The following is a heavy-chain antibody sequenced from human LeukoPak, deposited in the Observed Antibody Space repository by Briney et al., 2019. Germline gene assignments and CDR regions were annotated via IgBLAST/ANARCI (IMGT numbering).Heavy chain of an antibody. Sequence: PLETLSLTCAVFGGSFSGHYWSCIRQPPGKGLEWIGEINHSGSTNYNPSLKSRVTISVVTSKNQFSLKLSSVTAADTAVYYCARSYYYGYSECYFDYWVQGTLVTVSS. CDR1: GGSFSGHY. CDR2: INHSGST. D-gene: IGHD3-22*01. J-gene: IGHJ4*02. CDR3: ARSYYYGYSECYFDY. V-gene: IGHV4-34*01.